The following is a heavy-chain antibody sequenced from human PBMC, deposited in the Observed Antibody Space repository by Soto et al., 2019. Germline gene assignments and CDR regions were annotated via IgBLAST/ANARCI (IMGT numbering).Heavy chain of an antibody. CDR3: ARGISKYSSLYEPHTRFDA. CDR2: LYFNGGT. CDR1: GGPINSPDYY. V-gene: IGHV4-30-4*01. J-gene: IGHJ5*02. Sequence: QVQLQESGPGLVKPSQTLSLTCNVSGGPINSPDYYWSWIRQSPGTGLEWIGYLYFNGGTQYNPYLRTLVSMSWDTSKKHFSLKMRSVPAADTAVYYCARGISKYSSLYEPHTRFDAWCQGALVTVSS. D-gene: IGHD6-6*01.